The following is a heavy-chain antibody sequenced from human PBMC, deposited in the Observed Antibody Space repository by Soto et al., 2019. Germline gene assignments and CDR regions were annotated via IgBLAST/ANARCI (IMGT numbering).Heavy chain of an antibody. Sequence: QVQLVQSGAEVKKPGASVKVSCKASCYTFTSYGISWVRQAPGQGLEWMGWISAYNGNTNYAQKLKGRVTMTTDTSTSTAYMELRSLRYDDTAVYYCARGQRFLEWPPRFDPWGQGTLVTVSS. CDR3: ARGQRFLEWPPRFDP. CDR2: ISAYNGNT. V-gene: IGHV1-18*04. D-gene: IGHD3-3*01. J-gene: IGHJ5*02. CDR1: CYTFTSYG.